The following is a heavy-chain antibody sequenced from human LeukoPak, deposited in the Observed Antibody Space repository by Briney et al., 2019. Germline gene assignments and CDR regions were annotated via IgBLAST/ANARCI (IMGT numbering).Heavy chain of an antibody. J-gene: IGHJ4*02. V-gene: IGHV3-23*01. CDR1: GFTFSSYG. CDR3: AKDRSGSYPPYYFDY. CDR2: ISGSGGST. D-gene: IGHD1-26*01. Sequence: GGSLRLSCAASGFTFSSYGMSWVRQAPGKGLEWVSAISGSGGSTYYADSVKGRFTISRGNSKNTLYLQMNSLRAEDTAVYYCAKDRSGSYPPYYFDYWGQGTLVTVSS.